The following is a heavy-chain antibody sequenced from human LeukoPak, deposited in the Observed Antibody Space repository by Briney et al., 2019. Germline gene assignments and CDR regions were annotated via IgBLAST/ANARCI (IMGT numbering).Heavy chain of an antibody. CDR3: ARAAWRGSNSRDAFDI. Sequence: SETLSLTCTVSGGSISSGGDYWSLIRQPPGKGLEWIGYIYYTGTTYYNPSLKSRLTISVDTSKNQFSLYLSSMTAADTAVYYCARAAWRGSNSRDAFDIWGQGTVVTVSS. J-gene: IGHJ3*02. CDR2: IYYTGTT. D-gene: IGHD4/OR15-4a*01. CDR1: GGSISSGGDY. V-gene: IGHV4-31*03.